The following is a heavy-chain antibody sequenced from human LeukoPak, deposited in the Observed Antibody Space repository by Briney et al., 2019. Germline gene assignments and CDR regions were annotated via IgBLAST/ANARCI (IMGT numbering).Heavy chain of an antibody. CDR2: IIPIFGTA. CDR1: GGTFSSYA. V-gene: IGHV1-69*13. CDR3: ARGFGGATTFWDY. Sequence: SVKVSCKASGGTFSSYAISWVRQAPGQGLEWMGGIIPIFGTANYAQKFQGRVTITADESTSTAYMELRSLRSDDTAVYYCARGFGGATTFWDYWGQGTLVTVSS. D-gene: IGHD1-26*01. J-gene: IGHJ4*02.